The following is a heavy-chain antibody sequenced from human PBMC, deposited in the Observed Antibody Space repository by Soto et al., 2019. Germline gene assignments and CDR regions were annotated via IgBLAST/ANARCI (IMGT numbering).Heavy chain of an antibody. J-gene: IGHJ6*02. CDR3: ASEGPAPYYYYDMDV. V-gene: IGHV1-18*01. Sequence: QVQLVQSRGEVKKPGASVKVSCKTSGSSFTTYGISWVREAPGQGLEWMGWISGYNGNTNYAQNLQGRVTMTTDTSTSTAYMELRSLRSDDTAVYYCASEGPAPYYYYDMDVWGQGSTVTDSS. CDR1: GSSFTTYG. CDR2: ISGYNGNT.